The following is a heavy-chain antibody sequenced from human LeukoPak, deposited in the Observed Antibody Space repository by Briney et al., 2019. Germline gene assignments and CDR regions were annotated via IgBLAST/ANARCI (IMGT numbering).Heavy chain of an antibody. V-gene: IGHV4-61*02. D-gene: IGHD3-10*01. J-gene: IGHJ5*02. CDR1: GGSVSSGSYY. Sequence: PSETLSLTCTVSGGSVSSGSYYWSWIRQPAGKGLEWIGRIYTSGSTNYNPSLKSRVTMSVDTSKNQFSLKLSSVTAADTAVYYCARCGSGSYNWFDPWGQGTLVTVSS. CDR2: IYTSGST. CDR3: ARCGSGSYNWFDP.